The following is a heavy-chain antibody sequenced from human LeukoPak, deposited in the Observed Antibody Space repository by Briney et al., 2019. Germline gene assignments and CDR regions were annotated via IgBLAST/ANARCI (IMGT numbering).Heavy chain of an antibody. D-gene: IGHD3-22*01. CDR3: AIGVTYYYDSSGEGSLDY. J-gene: IGHJ4*02. CDR1: GGSISSGGYS. V-gene: IGHV4-30-2*01. CDR2: IYHSGST. Sequence: PSQTLSLTCAVSGGSISSGGYSWSWIRQPPGKGLEWIGYIYHSGSTYYNPSLKSRVTISVDRSKNQFSLKLSSVTAADTAVYYCAIGVTYYYDSSGEGSLDYWGQGTLVTVSS.